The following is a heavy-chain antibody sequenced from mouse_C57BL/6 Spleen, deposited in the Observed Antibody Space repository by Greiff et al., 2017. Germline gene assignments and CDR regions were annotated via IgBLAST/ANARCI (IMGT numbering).Heavy chain of an antibody. CDR2: ISYDGSN. CDR1: GYSITSGYY. J-gene: IGHJ1*03. V-gene: IGHV3-6*01. CDR3: ARSRTWYFDV. Sequence: EVQVVEPGPGLVKPSQSLSLTCSVSGYSITSGYYWNWSRQFPGNKLEWLGYISYDGSNNYNPYLKNRISITRDTSTNQFFLKLNSVTTEDSATYFCARSRTWYFDVWGTGTTVTVSS.